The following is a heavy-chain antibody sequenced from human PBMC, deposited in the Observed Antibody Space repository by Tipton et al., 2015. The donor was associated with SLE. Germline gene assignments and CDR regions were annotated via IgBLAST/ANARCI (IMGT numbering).Heavy chain of an antibody. CDR2: IIPIFGTA. J-gene: IGHJ4*02. CDR1: GGTFSSYA. V-gene: IGHV1-69*05. CDR3: ARGSLTGGAYCGGDCYRYFDY. Sequence: QSGAEVKKPGSSVKVSCKASGGTFSSYAISWVRQAPGQGLEWMGGIIPIFGTANYAQKFQGRVTITTDESTSTAYMELSSLRSEDTAVDYCARGSLTGGAYCGGDCYRYFDYWGQGTLVTVSS. D-gene: IGHD2-21*01.